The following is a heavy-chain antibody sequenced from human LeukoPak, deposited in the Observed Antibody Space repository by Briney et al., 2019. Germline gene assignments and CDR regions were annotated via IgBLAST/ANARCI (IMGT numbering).Heavy chain of an antibody. D-gene: IGHD6-13*01. CDR1: DTSLTTTG. CDR3: ARVLSPGIAAAGPDY. J-gene: IGHJ4*02. Sequence: GESLKISCKGFDTSLTTTGTGGVPQMPGKGLGGRGIIYPGDSDTRYSPSFQGQVTISADKSISTAYLQWSSLKASDTAMYYCARVLSPGIAAAGPDYWGQGTLVTVSS. V-gene: IGHV5-51*02. CDR2: IYPGDSDT.